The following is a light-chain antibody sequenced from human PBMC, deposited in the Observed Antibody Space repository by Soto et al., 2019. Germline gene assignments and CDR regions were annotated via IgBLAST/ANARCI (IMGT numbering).Light chain of an antibody. J-gene: IGLJ1*01. V-gene: IGLV1-44*01. Sequence: QAVVTQPPSASGTPGQRGTISCSGSSSNIGSNSVNWHQQLPGTAPKLLIYSNDRRPSGVPDRFSGSKSGTSASLSISGLKSEDEADYSCAAWDDSLNGYVFGTGTKLTVL. CDR2: SND. CDR3: AAWDDSLNGYV. CDR1: SSNIGSNS.